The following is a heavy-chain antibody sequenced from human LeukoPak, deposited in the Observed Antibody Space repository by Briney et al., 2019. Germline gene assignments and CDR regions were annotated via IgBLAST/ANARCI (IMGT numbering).Heavy chain of an antibody. V-gene: IGHV3-7*04. D-gene: IGHD3-9*01. Sequence: AGSLRLSCVASGFTFSTYCMSWVRRAPGKGLEWMANIKEDGTGKNHVYSVKGRFTISRDNAKNSLYLQMNGLRAEDTAVYYCAREIPKTLVAMDVWGQGTRVTVSS. J-gene: IGHJ6*02. CDR3: AREIPKTLVAMDV. CDR2: IKEDGTGK. CDR1: GFTFSTYC.